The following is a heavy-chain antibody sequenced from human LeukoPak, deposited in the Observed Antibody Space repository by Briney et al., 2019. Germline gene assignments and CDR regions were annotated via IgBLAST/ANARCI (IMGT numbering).Heavy chain of an antibody. CDR3: ARGFCSGGTCYSGIN. CDR1: GFTFSDHY. J-gene: IGHJ4*02. D-gene: IGHD2-15*01. V-gene: IGHV3-72*01. CDR2: IRNKANRYIT. Sequence: PGGSLRLSCAASGFTFSDHYMDWVRQAPGKGLEWVGRIRNKANRYITDYAASVKGGFTISRDDSKNSLNLQMNSLKTEDTAVYYCARGFCSGGTCYSGINWGQGTLVTVSS.